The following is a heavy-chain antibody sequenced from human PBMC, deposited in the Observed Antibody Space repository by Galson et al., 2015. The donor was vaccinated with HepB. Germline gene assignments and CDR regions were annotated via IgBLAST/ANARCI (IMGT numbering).Heavy chain of an antibody. V-gene: IGHV3-74*01. Sequence: SLRLSCAASGFTFSSYWMHWVRQAPGKGLVWVSRINSDGSSTSYADSVKGRFTISRDNAKNTLYLQMNSLRAEDTAVYYCARDKYGYYDSSGTCFDYWGQGTLVTVSS. J-gene: IGHJ4*02. CDR3: ARDKYGYYDSSGTCFDY. CDR1: GFTFSSYW. CDR2: INSDGSST. D-gene: IGHD3-22*01.